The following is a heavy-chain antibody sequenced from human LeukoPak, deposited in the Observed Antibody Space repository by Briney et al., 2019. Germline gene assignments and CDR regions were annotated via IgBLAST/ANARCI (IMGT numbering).Heavy chain of an antibody. D-gene: IGHD3-3*01. Sequence: PSETLSLTCTVSGDSISSSSYYWGWIRQPPGKGLEWIGSIYYSESTYYHPSLKSRVTISVDTSKNQFCLKLSSVTAADTAVYYCARDSGRPTFVLRFFHQAGRRRGIFDYWGQGTLVTVSS. J-gene: IGHJ4*02. CDR3: ARDSGRPTFVLRFFHQAGRRRGIFDY. CDR1: GDSISSSSYY. CDR2: IYYSEST. V-gene: IGHV4-39*07.